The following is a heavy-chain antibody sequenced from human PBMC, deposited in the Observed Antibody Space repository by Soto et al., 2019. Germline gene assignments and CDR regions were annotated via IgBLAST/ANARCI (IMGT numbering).Heavy chain of an antibody. CDR3: ARRIYGSGSYYIDS. V-gene: IGHV4-59*13. J-gene: IGHJ5*01. Sequence: SETLSLTCAVSGGSISSYYWSWIRQPPGKGLEWIGYSYYSGSTNYNPSLTSRVNISVDTAKNQFSLKLSSVTDADTAVHYCARRIYGSGSYYIDSWGQGTLVTVSS. CDR2: SYYSGST. CDR1: GGSISSYY. D-gene: IGHD3-10*01.